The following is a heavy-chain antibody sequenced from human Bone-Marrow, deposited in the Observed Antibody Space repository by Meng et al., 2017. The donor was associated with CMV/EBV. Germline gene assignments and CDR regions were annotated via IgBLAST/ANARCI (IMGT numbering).Heavy chain of an antibody. CDR3: AKDQVSTMIITGADY. J-gene: IGHJ4*02. D-gene: IGHD3-22*01. Sequence: GESLKISCAASGFIFSSYAMSWVRQAPGKGLEWVSAISGSGGSTYYADSVKGRFTISRDNSKNTLYLQMNSLRAEDTAVYYCAKDQVSTMIITGADYWGQGTLVTVSS. V-gene: IGHV3-23*01. CDR2: ISGSGGST. CDR1: GFIFSSYA.